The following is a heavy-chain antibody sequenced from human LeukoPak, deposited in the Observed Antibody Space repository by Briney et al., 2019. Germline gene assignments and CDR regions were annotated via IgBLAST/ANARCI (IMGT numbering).Heavy chain of an antibody. V-gene: IGHV1-69*04. CDR1: GGTFSSYA. J-gene: IGHJ4*02. CDR3: ARGYSSGWYFDY. Sequence: SVEVSCKASGGTFSSYAISWVRQAPGQGLEWMGRIIPILGIANYAQKFQGRVTITADKSTSTAYMELSSLRSEDTAVYYCARGYSSGWYFDYWGQGTLVTVSS. CDR2: IIPILGIA. D-gene: IGHD6-19*01.